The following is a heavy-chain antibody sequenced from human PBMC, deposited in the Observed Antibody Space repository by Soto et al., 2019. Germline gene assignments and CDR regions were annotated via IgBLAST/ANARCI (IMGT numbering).Heavy chain of an antibody. V-gene: IGHV1-69*01. D-gene: IGHD2-2*01. CDR3: ARGCSSNSCDGGRYYYYYGMDV. CDR2: IIPIFGTA. J-gene: IGHJ6*02. Sequence: QVQLVQSGAEVKKHGSSVKVSCKASGGTFSSYAISWVRQAPGQGLEWMGGIIPIFGTANYAQKFQGRVTITADESTGTAYMERSSLSAEDTAVYYCARGCSSNSCDGGRYYYYYGMDVWGQGTTVTVSS. CDR1: GGTFSSYA.